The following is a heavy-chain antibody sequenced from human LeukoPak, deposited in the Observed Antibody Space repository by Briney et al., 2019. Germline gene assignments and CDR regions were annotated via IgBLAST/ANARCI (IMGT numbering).Heavy chain of an antibody. CDR3: ARTPKDFYYMDV. CDR1: GGSFSGYY. Sequence: SETLSLTCAVYGGSFSGYYWSWIRQPPGKGLEWIGEINHSGSTNYNPSLKSRVTISVDTSKNQFSLKLSSVTAADTAVYYCARTPKDFYYMDVWGKRTTVTVSS. D-gene: IGHD2-15*01. V-gene: IGHV4-34*01. CDR2: INHSGST. J-gene: IGHJ6*03.